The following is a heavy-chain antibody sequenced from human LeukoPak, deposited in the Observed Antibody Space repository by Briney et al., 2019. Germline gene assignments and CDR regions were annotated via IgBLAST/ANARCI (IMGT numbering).Heavy chain of an antibody. D-gene: IGHD3-10*01. CDR2: ISWNSGSI. V-gene: IGHV3-9*01. Sequence: PGRSLRLSCAASGFTFDDYAMHWVRQAPGKGLEWVSGISWNSGSIGYADSVKGRFTISRDNAKNSLYLQMNSLRAEDTAVYYCARSPVLPAVFDIWGQGTMVTVSS. J-gene: IGHJ3*02. CDR3: ARSPVLPAVFDI. CDR1: GFTFDDYA.